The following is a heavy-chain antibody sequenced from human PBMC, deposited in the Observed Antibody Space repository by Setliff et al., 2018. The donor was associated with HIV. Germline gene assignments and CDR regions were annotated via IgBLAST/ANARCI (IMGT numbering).Heavy chain of an antibody. CDR1: GFAFSSYE. V-gene: IGHV3-48*03. CDR2: ISGSGTRT. J-gene: IGHJ3*01. D-gene: IGHD3-10*01. CDR3: ARDSVRGASWYPGGFDV. Sequence: PGGSLRLSCEASGFAFSSYEMNWVRQAPGKGLEWVAYISGSGTRTFYLDSVKGRFSISRGDARNSLYLQMNNLRAEDTAVYYCARDSVRGASWYPGGFDVWGQGAMVTVSS.